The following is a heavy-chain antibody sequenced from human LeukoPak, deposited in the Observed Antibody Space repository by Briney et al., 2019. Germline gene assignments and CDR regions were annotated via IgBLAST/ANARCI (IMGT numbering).Heavy chain of an antibody. CDR2: ISGSGGSA. D-gene: IGHD1-26*01. CDR3: ARVSRWQILGNYLEY. V-gene: IGHV3-23*01. Sequence: GGSLRLSCAASGFNFSTFAMTWARQAPGKGLEWVSGISGSGGSAYYADSVKGRFTISRDNSKNTLYLHMNSLRAEDTAVYYCARVSRWQILGNYLEYWGQGTRVTVSS. J-gene: IGHJ4*02. CDR1: GFNFSTFA.